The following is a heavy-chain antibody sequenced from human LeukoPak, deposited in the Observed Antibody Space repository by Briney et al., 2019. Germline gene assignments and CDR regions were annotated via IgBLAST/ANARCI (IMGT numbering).Heavy chain of an antibody. CDR2: IYDSGST. CDR3: ARAVIAAQYWYFDL. J-gene: IGHJ2*01. D-gene: IGHD6-6*01. V-gene: IGHV4-31*03. Sequence: PSQTLSLTSTVSGVSLCSGGYYWSWLRQHPGKGLEWIGYIYDSGSTYYNPSLKSRVTISVDTSKNQFSLKLSSVTAADTAVYYCARAVIAAQYWYFDLWGRGTLVTVSS. CDR1: GVSLCSGGYY.